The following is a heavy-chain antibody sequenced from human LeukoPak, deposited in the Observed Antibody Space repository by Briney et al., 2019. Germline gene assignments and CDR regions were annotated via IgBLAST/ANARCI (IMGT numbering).Heavy chain of an antibody. J-gene: IGHJ4*02. CDR1: GFTFDDYA. Sequence: SLRLSCAASGFTFDDYAMHWVRQASGKGLEWVSGISWNSGSIGYADSVKGRFTISRDNAKNSLYLQMNSLRAEDMALYYCAKDMYSSGWYYFDYWGQGTLVTVSS. CDR2: ISWNSGSI. V-gene: IGHV3-9*03. CDR3: AKDMYSSGWYYFDY. D-gene: IGHD6-19*01.